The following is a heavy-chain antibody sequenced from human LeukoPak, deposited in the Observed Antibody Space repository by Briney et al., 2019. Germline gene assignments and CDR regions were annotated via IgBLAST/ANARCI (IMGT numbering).Heavy chain of an antibody. CDR1: GFTLSSYA. J-gene: IGHJ4*02. CDR2: ISYDESNK. V-gene: IGHV3-30*10. CDR3: ARAFLKRGYSYGGDY. D-gene: IGHD5-18*01. Sequence: RGRSLSLSCAASGFTLSSYAIHWGRQATDKGLGWGAVISYDESNKYYTHSEKGRFTISRDYSKNTLYLQMNRQRPDDTMLYYCARAFLKRGYSYGGDYWGQGTLVTVSS.